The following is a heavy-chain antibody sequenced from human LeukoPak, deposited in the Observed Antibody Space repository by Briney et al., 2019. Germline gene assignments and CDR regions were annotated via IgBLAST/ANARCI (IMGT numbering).Heavy chain of an antibody. CDR2: IDHAGTT. J-gene: IGHJ6*03. V-gene: IGHV4-39*01. D-gene: IGHD2-15*01. Sequence: SETLSLTCVVSGGSIITNDYWWGWIRQPPGKGLEWIGTIDHAGTTFYNVSLKSRVTISVDTPNNQFSLRLNSVGAADTAVYYCARVINCSGGSCYYYYMDVWGKGTTVTVSS. CDR1: GGSIITNDYW. CDR3: ARVINCSGGSCYYYYMDV.